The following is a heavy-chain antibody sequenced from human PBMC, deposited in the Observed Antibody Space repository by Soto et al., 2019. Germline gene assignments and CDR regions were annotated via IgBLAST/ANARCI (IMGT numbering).Heavy chain of an antibody. V-gene: IGHV4-30-2*01. CDR3: ARAPRGYDSSGYYYPD. CDR1: GDSISSGGYS. Sequence: SETLSLTCAVSGDSISSGGYSCSCIRQPPGKGVEWIGYIYHSGSTYYNPSLKSRVTISVDRSKNQFSLKLSSVTAADTAVYYCARAPRGYDSSGYYYPDWGQGTLVTVSS. J-gene: IGHJ4*02. D-gene: IGHD3-22*01. CDR2: IYHSGST.